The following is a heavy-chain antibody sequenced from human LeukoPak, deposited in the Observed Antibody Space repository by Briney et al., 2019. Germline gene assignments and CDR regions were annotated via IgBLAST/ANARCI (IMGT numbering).Heavy chain of an antibody. D-gene: IGHD3-16*01. CDR3: ARLGRGEAYYFDY. Sequence: SETLSLTCTVSGGSISSSSYYWGWICQPPGKGLEWIGSIYYSGSTYYNPSLKSRVTISTDTSKNQFSLRLSSVTAADTAIYYCARLGRGEAYYFDYWGQGVLVTVSS. V-gene: IGHV4-39*07. J-gene: IGHJ4*02. CDR2: IYYSGST. CDR1: GGSISSSSYY.